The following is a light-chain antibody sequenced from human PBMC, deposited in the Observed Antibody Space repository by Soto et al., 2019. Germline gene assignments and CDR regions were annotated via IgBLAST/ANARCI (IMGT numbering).Light chain of an antibody. V-gene: IGKV3-15*01. CDR1: QTISGT. CDR3: QQRSNWPPV. J-gene: IGKJ5*01. Sequence: EIVMTQSPATLSVSPGGRATLSCRASQTISGTLAWYQQKPGQAPRLLIHGASTGAPGFPARFSGSGSGTDFTLTISRLEPEDFAVYYCQQRSNWPPVFGQGTRLEIK. CDR2: GAS.